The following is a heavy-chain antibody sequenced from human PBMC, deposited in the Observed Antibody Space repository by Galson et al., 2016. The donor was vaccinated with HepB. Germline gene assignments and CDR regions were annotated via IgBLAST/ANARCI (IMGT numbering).Heavy chain of an antibody. CDR3: ATRGGSIDAFET. V-gene: IGHV3-30*03. CDR1: GFTFISHG. J-gene: IGHJ3*02. CDR2: ISHDGGNT. D-gene: IGHD3-10*01. Sequence: SLRLSCAASGFTFISHGMHWVRQAPGKGLEWLAVISHDGGNTYYADPVRGRFTISRDNSRNTVYLQMNSLRAEDTAVYYCATRGGSIDAFETWGQGTMVIVSS.